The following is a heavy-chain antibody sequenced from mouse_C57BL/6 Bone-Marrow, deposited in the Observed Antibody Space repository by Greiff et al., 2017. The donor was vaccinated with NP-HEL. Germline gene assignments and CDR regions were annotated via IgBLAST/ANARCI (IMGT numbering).Heavy chain of an antibody. CDR2: IYPRDGST. D-gene: IGHD2-3*01. Sequence: VQLQQSDAELVKPGASVKLSCKASGYTFTDHTIHWMKQRPEQGLEWIGYIYPRDGSTKYNEKFKGKATLTADKYSSTAYMQLNSLTSADSAIFLCARRWLLRYWGQGTTLTVSS. J-gene: IGHJ2*01. CDR3: ARRWLLRY. CDR1: GYTFTDHT. V-gene: IGHV1-78*01.